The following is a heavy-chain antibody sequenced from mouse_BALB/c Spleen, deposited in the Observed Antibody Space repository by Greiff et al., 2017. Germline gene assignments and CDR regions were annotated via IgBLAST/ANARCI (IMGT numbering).Heavy chain of an antibody. J-gene: IGHJ4*01. CDR3: ARNFPDGYYCAMDY. Sequence: QVQLKESGPGLVQPSQSLSITCTVSGFSLTSYGVHWVRQSPGKGLEWLGVIWSGGSTDYNAAFISRLSISKDNSKSQVFFKMNSLQANDTAIYYCARNFPDGYYCAMDYWGQGTSVTVSS. CDR2: IWSGGST. V-gene: IGHV2-2*02. D-gene: IGHD2-3*01. CDR1: GFSLTSYG.